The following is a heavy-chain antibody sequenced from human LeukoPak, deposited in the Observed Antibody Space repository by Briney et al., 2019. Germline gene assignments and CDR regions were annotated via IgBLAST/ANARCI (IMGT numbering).Heavy chain of an antibody. CDR3: SRIGEMATVFDY. CDR1: GGSISSGGYY. V-gene: IGHV4-31*03. CDR2: IYYSGST. J-gene: IGHJ4*02. Sequence: SSETLSLTCTVSGGSISSGGYYWSWTRQHPGKGLEWIGYIYYSGSTYYNPSLKSRVTISVDTSKNQFSLKLSSVTAADTAVYYCSRIGEMATVFDYWGQGTLVTVSS. D-gene: IGHD5-12*01.